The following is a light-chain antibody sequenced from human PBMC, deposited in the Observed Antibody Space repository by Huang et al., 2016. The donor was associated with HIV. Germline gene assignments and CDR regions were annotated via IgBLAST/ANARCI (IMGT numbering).Light chain of an antibody. CDR1: QGISNS. CDR2: ATS. J-gene: IGKJ1*01. V-gene: IGKV1-NL1*01. CDR3: QQYYSTPT. Sequence: DIQMTQSPSSLSPSVGDRVTITCRASQGISNSLAWYQQKPGKAPKLLLHATSRLESGDPSRFSGSGSGTDYTLTINNLQPEDFATYYCQQYYSTPTFGQGTKVEIK.